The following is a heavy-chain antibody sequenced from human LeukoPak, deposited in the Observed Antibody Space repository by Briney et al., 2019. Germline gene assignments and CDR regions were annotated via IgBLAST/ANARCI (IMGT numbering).Heavy chain of an antibody. V-gene: IGHV3-21*01. D-gene: IGHD2-2*01. CDR1: GFTFNSYT. J-gene: IGHJ4*02. CDR3: AREREVCNTTSCYYYFDY. Sequence: GGSLRLSCAASGFTFNSYTMNWVRQAPGKGLEWVSSITSSSSYIYYAESVKGRFTISRDNAKNSLYLQMNSLRAEDTAVYYCAREREVCNTTSCYYYFDYWGQGTLVTVSS. CDR2: ITSSSSYI.